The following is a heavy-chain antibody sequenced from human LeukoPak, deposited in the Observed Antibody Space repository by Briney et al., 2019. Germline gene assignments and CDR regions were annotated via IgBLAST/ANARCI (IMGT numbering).Heavy chain of an antibody. V-gene: IGHV3-48*01. CDR2: ISSSGTTI. CDR1: GFTFNRYS. Sequence: GGSLRLSCAASGFTFNRYSMNWVRQAPGKGLEWISYISSSGTTIYYADSVQGRFIISRDNARNSLYLQMNSLRAEDTAVYYCAKEWRYSSSWYQYYFDYWGQGTLVTVSS. J-gene: IGHJ4*02. CDR3: AKEWRYSSSWYQYYFDY. D-gene: IGHD6-13*01.